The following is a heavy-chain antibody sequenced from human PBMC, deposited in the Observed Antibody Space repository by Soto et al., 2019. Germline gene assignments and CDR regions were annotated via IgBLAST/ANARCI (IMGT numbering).Heavy chain of an antibody. D-gene: IGHD3-10*01. CDR1: GTPISTCVYY. CDR2: IYYSGST. J-gene: IGHJ4*02. Sequence: SESLSRTFIYSGTPISTCVYYWTWLRQHPGKGLEWIGYIYYSGSTYYNPSLKSRLTISVDTSKNQFSLKLNSVTAADTAVYYCARDYNAAGYFVHWGQG. V-gene: IGHV4-31*03. CDR3: ARDYNAAGYFVH.